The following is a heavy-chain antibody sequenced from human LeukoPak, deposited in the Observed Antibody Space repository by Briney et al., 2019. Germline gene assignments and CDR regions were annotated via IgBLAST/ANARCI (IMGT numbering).Heavy chain of an antibody. CDR3: ARAERWLQLTFDY. D-gene: IGHD5-24*01. V-gene: IGHV1-69*04. CDR1: GGTFSSYA. Sequence: SVKVSCKASGGTFSSYAISWVRQAPGQGLEWMGRIIPILGIANYAQKFQGRVTITADKPTSTAYMELSSLRSEDTAVYYCARAERWLQLTFDYWGQGPWSPSSQ. J-gene: IGHJ4*02. CDR2: IIPILGIA.